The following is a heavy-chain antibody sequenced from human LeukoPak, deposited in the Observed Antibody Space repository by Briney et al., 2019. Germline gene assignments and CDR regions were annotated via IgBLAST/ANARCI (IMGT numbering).Heavy chain of an antibody. CDR1: GFTFSSYP. D-gene: IGHD5-18*01. CDR2: ISYTGGDT. CDR3: ATYRQIQVPFEF. V-gene: IGHV3-23*01. J-gene: IGHJ4*02. Sequence: GGSLRLSCAVSGFTFSSYPMTWVRQAPGKGLEWVSAISYTGGDTFYADSVKGRFTISRDNSRSTLSLQMDSLRAEDTATYYCATYRQIQVPFEFWGQGTLVTVSS.